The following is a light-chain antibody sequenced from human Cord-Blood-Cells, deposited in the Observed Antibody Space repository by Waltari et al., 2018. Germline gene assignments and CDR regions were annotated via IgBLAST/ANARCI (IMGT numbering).Light chain of an antibody. CDR1: PSVLYISNNKNY. V-gene: IGKV4-1*01. CDR3: QQYYSTPRT. J-gene: IGKJ1*01. Sequence: DIVMTQSPDPLAASLGARANINRKSSPSVLYISNNKNYVAWYQQKPGQPPKLLIYWASTRESGVPDRFSGSGSGTDFTLTISSLQAEDVAVYYCQQYYSTPRTFGQGTKVEIK. CDR2: WAS.